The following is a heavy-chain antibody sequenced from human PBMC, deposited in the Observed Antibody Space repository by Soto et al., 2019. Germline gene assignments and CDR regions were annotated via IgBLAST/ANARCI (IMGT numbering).Heavy chain of an antibody. V-gene: IGHV1-69*02. CDR3: ARFRGSYGMDV. CDR1: GGTFSSYT. D-gene: IGHD3-10*01. Sequence: QVQLVQSGAEVKKPGSSVKVSCKASGGTFSSYTISWVRQAPGQGLEWMGRIIPILGIPNYEQKFQGRVTITADKSTSTAYMELSSLRSEDTAVYYCARFRGSYGMDVWGQGTTVTVSS. J-gene: IGHJ6*02. CDR2: IIPILGIP.